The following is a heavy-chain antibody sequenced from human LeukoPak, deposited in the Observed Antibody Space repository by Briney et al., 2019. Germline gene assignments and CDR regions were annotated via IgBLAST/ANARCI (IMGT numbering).Heavy chain of an antibody. V-gene: IGHV3-33*01. Sequence: GGSLRLSCAASGYTFSNYGMHWVRQSPGKGLEWVAVIWSDGSNQYNADSVKGRFTSSRDNSKNTLFLQMNSLRVEDTAVYFCAREHYYGSGSYSYFDYWGQGTLVTVSS. CDR3: AREHYYGSGSYSYFDY. J-gene: IGHJ4*02. D-gene: IGHD3-10*01. CDR1: GYTFSNYG. CDR2: IWSDGSNQ.